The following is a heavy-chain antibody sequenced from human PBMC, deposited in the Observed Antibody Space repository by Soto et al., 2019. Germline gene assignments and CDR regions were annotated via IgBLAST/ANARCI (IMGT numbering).Heavy chain of an antibody. CDR3: AKSSRITLVRGGTDH. V-gene: IGHV3-23*01. CDR1: GFAFSDYA. D-gene: IGHD3-10*01. Sequence: GGSLKLSCAASGFAFSDYAMNWVRQAPGKGLEWVSAISGGAGDTYYADSVKGRFTISRDNSKNTLYLQMKSLRAEDTAIYYCAKSSRITLVRGGTDHWGQGSLFAVS. J-gene: IGHJ4*02. CDR2: ISGGAGDT.